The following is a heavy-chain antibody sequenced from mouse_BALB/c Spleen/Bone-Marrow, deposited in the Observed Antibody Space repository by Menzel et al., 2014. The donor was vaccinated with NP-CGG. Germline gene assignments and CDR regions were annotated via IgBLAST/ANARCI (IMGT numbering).Heavy chain of an antibody. V-gene: IGHV1-69*02. D-gene: IGHD3-1*01. CDR1: GYTFTSYW. Sequence: VQLQESGAELVKPGASVKLSCKASGYTFTSYWMHWVKQRPGQGLEWIGEIDPSDSCTNYNQKFKGKATLTADKSSSTAYMQLSNLTSEDSAVYYCARGRARAMFWFAYWGQGTLVTVSA. J-gene: IGHJ3*01. CDR3: ARGRARAMFWFAY. CDR2: IDPSDSCT.